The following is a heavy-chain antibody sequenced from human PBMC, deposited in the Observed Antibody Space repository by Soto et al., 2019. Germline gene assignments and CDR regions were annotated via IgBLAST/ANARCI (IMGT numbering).Heavy chain of an antibody. CDR3: ARTLVSTPSRFDY. Sequence: QVQLVQSGAEVKKPGSSVKVSCKASGVTFITYTINWVLQAPGQGLEGMGRVIPMLGIANYAQRFQGSVTFTEDKSTRTAYMELSSLRSEDTAAYYCARTLVSTPSRFDYWGQGTLVTVSS. D-gene: IGHD2-15*01. V-gene: IGHV1-69*02. CDR2: VIPMLGIA. J-gene: IGHJ4*02. CDR1: GVTFITYT.